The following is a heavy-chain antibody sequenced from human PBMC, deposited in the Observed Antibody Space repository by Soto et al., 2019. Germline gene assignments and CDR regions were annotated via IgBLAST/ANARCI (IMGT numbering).Heavy chain of an antibody. V-gene: IGHV3-64*01. CDR1: EFTFSDYA. J-gene: IGHJ4*02. Sequence: EVQLVESGGGLVHPGGSLRLSCAASEFTFSDYAMHWFRQAPGRGLEYVSAIRSNGGSTYYANSVKGRFTISRDNSKNTLYLQMGSLRAEDMAGYYTARAPYSNSWCDYWGKGTMVTVSS. CDR2: IRSNGGST. D-gene: IGHD6-13*01. CDR3: ARAPYSNSWCDY.